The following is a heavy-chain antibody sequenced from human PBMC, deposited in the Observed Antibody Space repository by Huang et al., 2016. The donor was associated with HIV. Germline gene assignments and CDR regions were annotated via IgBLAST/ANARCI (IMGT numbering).Heavy chain of an antibody. CDR3: ALKGDSSGWEYFRH. CDR1: GFIFSNYG. D-gene: IGHD6-19*01. V-gene: IGHV3-30*03. CDR2: ISYDGSNK. J-gene: IGHJ1*01. Sequence: QVQLVESGGGVVQPGRSLRLACAASGFIFSNYGMRWVRQAPGKGLEWVALISYDGSNKYYTDSVKGRFSISRDNSKNTLYLQMNSLRAEDTAVYYCALKGDSSGWEYFRHWGQGTLVTVSS.